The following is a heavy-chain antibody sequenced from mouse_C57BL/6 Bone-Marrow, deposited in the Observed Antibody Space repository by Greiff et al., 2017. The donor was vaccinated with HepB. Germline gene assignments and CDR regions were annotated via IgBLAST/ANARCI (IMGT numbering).Heavy chain of an antibody. Sequence: VQLQQSGAELVRPGASVKLSCTASGFNIKDDYMHWVKQRPEQGLEWIGWIDPENGDTEYASKFQGKATITAYKSSTTAYLQRSSLTSVDTAVYYCSYYYAWFAYWGQGTLVTVSA. V-gene: IGHV14-4*01. J-gene: IGHJ3*01. D-gene: IGHD1-1*01. CDR2: IDPENGDT. CDR3: SYYYAWFAY. CDR1: GFNIKDDY.